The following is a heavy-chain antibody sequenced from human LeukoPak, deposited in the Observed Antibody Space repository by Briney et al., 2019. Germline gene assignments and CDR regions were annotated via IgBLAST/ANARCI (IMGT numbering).Heavy chain of an antibody. CDR1: GFTFSNYI. J-gene: IGHJ4*02. Sequence: GGSLRLSCAASGFTFSNYIMSWVRQAPGKGLEWVSTISDNGDRTDYADSVKGRFTVSRDNSKNTLYLQMSSLRAEDTAVYYCVRNLYKAYFAYWGQGTLVTVSS. CDR2: ISDNGDRT. D-gene: IGHD1-1*01. CDR3: VRNLYKAYFAY. V-gene: IGHV3-23*01.